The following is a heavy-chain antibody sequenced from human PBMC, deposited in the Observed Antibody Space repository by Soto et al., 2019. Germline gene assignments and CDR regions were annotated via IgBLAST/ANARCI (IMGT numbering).Heavy chain of an antibody. J-gene: IGHJ6*02. CDR2: IYYSGST. V-gene: IGHV4-59*01. D-gene: IGHD3-9*01. CDR3: ARDLRTDRYYYYYGMDV. Sequence: PSETLSLTCTVSGGSISSYYWSWIRQPPGKGLEWIGHIYYSGSTNYNPSLKSRATISVDTSKNQFSLKLSSVTAADTAVYYCARDLRTDRYYYYYGMDVWGQGTTVTVSS. CDR1: GGSISSYY.